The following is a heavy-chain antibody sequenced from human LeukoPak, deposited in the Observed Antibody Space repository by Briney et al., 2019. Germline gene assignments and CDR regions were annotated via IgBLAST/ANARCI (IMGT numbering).Heavy chain of an antibody. J-gene: IGHJ6*02. Sequence: ETLSLTCAVYGGSFSGYYWSWIRQPPGKGLEWIGEINHSGSTNYNPSLKSRVTISVDTSKNQFSLKLSSVTAADTAVYYCARALGNQLLLGYYYGMDVWGQGTTVTVSS. CDR2: INHSGST. V-gene: IGHV4-34*01. CDR1: GGSFSGYY. D-gene: IGHD2-2*01. CDR3: ARALGNQLLLGYYYGMDV.